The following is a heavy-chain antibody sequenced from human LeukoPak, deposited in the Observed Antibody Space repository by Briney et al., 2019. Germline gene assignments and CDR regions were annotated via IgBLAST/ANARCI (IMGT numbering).Heavy chain of an antibody. CDR1: GYSISSGYY. CDR2: IYHSGST. CDR3: ARASGSHYRAFDI. J-gene: IGHJ3*02. D-gene: IGHD1-26*01. Sequence: PSETLSLTCTVSGYSISSGYYWGWIRQPPGKGLEWIGSIYHSGSTYYNPSLKSRVTISVDTSKNQFSLKLSSVTAADTAVYYCARASGSHYRAFDIWGQGTMVTVSS. V-gene: IGHV4-38-2*02.